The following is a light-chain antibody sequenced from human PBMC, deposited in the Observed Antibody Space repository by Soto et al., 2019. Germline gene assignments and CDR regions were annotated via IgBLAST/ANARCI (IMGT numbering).Light chain of an antibody. CDR1: QSISNY. CDR3: QQSYSTPPGA. Sequence: DIQMTQSPSSLSASVGDRVTITCRASQSISNYLNWYQQKPGKAPNLLIYDASSLQSGVPSRFSGSGSGTDFTLTISSLQPEDFATYYCQQSYSTPPGAFXQGTKVDIK. V-gene: IGKV1-39*01. CDR2: DAS. J-gene: IGKJ2*01.